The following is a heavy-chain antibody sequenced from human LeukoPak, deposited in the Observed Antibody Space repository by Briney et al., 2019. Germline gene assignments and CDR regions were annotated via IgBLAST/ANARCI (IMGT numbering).Heavy chain of an antibody. CDR2: MYYTGST. CDR1: GGAISSGSYY. V-gene: IGHV4-39*07. D-gene: IGHD5-18*01. Sequence: SETLSLTCIVSGGAISSGSYYWGWIRQPPGKGLEWIGSMYYTGSTYNSPSLKSRVTISVDTSKNQFSLRLSSVTAADTAVYYCARGQKYRSGYTVTELGSGYFDYWGQGTLVTVSS. CDR3: ARGQKYRSGYTVTELGSGYFDY. J-gene: IGHJ4*02.